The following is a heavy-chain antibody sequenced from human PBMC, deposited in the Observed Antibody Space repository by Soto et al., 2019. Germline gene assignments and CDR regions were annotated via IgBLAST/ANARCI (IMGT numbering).Heavy chain of an antibody. J-gene: IGHJ4*02. CDR3: ASPWGYYDSSGYYN. CDR2: IYYSGST. V-gene: IGHV4-39*01. CDR1: GGSISSSSYY. D-gene: IGHD3-22*01. Sequence: QLQLQESGPGLVKPSETLSLTCTVSGGSISSSSYYWGWIRQPPGKGLEWIGSIYYSGSTYYNPSLKSRVPISVDTSKTQFSLKLSSVTAADTAVYYCASPWGYYDSSGYYNWGQGTLVTVSS.